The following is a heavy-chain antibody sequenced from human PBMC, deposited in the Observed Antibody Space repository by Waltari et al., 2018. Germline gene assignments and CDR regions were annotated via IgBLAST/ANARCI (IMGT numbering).Heavy chain of an antibody. D-gene: IGHD3-22*01. J-gene: IGHJ6*02. CDR2: INHSGST. Sequence: QVQLQQWGAGLLKPSETLSLPCAVYGGPFSGYYWSWIRQPPGKGLEWIGEINHSGSTNYNPSLKSRVTISVDTSKNQFSLKLSSVTAADTAVYYCARGRRYYDLYGMDVWGQGTTVTVSS. CDR3: ARGRRYYDLYGMDV. CDR1: GGPFSGYY. V-gene: IGHV4-34*01.